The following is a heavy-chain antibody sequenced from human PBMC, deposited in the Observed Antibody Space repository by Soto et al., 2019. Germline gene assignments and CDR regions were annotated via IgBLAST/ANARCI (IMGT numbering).Heavy chain of an antibody. Sequence: QVQLVQSGAEAKKPGSSVKVSCKTSGGTFSSYAISWVRQAPGPGLEWMGGIVPLFRTTNYAQKFQGRVTITAATSTYTVYMKLSGLRSGDTAVYYCASGGYSIYRSNLLDRSCLDVWGQGTTGTVSS. CDR3: ASGGYSIYRSNLLDRSCLDV. CDR1: GGTFSSYA. D-gene: IGHD5-12*01. CDR2: IVPLFRTT. J-gene: IGHJ6*02. V-gene: IGHV1-69*06.